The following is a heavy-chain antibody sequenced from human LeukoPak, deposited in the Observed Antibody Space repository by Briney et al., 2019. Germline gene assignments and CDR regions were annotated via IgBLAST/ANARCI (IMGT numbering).Heavy chain of an antibody. CDR1: GFTFSSYA. Sequence: PGGSLRLSCAASGFTFSSYAMSWVRQAPGRGLEWVSTINASGGDKYYADSVKGRFTISRDNSKNTLYLQMDSLRAEDTDVYYCAGRVGGYSSGYVYWGQGTQVTVSS. CDR2: INASGGDK. V-gene: IGHV3-23*01. CDR3: AGRVGGYSSGYVY. J-gene: IGHJ4*02. D-gene: IGHD5-18*01.